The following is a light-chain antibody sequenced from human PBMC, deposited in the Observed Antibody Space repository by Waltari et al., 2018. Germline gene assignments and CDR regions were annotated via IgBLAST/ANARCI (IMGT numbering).Light chain of an antibody. CDR1: QSISNY. J-gene: IGKJ4*01. V-gene: IGKV1-39*01. CDR3: QQSYS. CDR2: AAS. Sequence: IQLTQSPSSLSASVAARVTITCRASQSISNYLNWYQQKPGKAPKLLIYAASSLQSGVPSRFSGSGSGTDFTLTISSLQPEDFATYYCQQSYSFGGGTKVEIK.